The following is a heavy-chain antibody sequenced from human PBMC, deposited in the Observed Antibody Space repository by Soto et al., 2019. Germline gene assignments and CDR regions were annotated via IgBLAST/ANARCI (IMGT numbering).Heavy chain of an antibody. Sequence: GASVKVSCKAFGFIFNNYAISWVRQAPGQGLEWMGWISANSGNTNYAQKLQGRVTMTTDTSTSTAYMELRSLRSDDTALYYCASAGKYDSSGGNFWGQGTLVIV. D-gene: IGHD3-22*01. CDR2: ISANSGNT. V-gene: IGHV1-18*04. J-gene: IGHJ4*02. CDR1: GFIFNNYA. CDR3: ASAGKYDSSGGNF.